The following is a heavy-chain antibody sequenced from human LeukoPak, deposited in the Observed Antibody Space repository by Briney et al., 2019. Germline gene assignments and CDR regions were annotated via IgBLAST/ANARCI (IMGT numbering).Heavy chain of an antibody. Sequence: GGSLRLSCAASGFTFSSYAMSWVRQAPGKGLEWDSAISGSGGSTYYADSVKGRFTISRDNSKNTLYLQMNSLRAEDTAVYYCAKVRKTGYSYGYFDYWGQGTLVTVSS. D-gene: IGHD5-18*01. J-gene: IGHJ4*02. V-gene: IGHV3-23*01. CDR2: ISGSGGST. CDR3: AKVRKTGYSYGYFDY. CDR1: GFTFSSYA.